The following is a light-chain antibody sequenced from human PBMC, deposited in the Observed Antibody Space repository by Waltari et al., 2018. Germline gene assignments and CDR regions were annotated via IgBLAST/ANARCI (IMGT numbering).Light chain of an antibody. CDR1: SSHVGGYNY. CDR2: EVS. Sequence: QSALTQPPSASGSPGQSVPISCPGPSSHVGGYNYVPWYQQHPGKAPKLMIYEVSKRPSGVPDRFSGSKSGNTASLTVSGLQAEDEADYYCSSYAGSNNFVVFGGGTKLTVL. V-gene: IGLV2-8*01. CDR3: SSYAGSNNFVV. J-gene: IGLJ2*01.